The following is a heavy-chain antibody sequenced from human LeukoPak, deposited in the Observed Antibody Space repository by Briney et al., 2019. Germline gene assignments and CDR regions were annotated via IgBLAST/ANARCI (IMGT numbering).Heavy chain of an antibody. D-gene: IGHD1-14*01. V-gene: IGHV3-48*03. Sequence: GGSLRLSCAASGFTFSSYEMNWVRQAPGKGLEWVSYIPSGGSTIFYADSVKGRFTISRDNAKNSLYLRMNSLRADDTAVYYCARSGTTSLFDYWGQGTLVTVSS. CDR1: GFTFSSYE. J-gene: IGHJ4*02. CDR3: ARSGTTSLFDY. CDR2: IPSGGSTI.